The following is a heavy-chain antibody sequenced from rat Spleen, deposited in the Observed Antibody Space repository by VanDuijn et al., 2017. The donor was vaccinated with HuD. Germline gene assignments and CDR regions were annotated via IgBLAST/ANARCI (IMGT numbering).Heavy chain of an antibody. D-gene: IGHD1-11*01. CDR3: TRDTSEGWFAY. CDR2: MWSGGST. CDR1: GFSLTSYN. Sequence: QVQLMESGPGLVQPSETLSLTCTVSGFSLTSYNVHWVRQPPGKGLEWMGVMWSGGSTDYNSALKSRLSISRDTSKNQVFLKMNSLQTDDTGTYYCTRDTSEGWFAYWGQGTLVTVSS. V-gene: IGHV2-45*01. J-gene: IGHJ3*01.